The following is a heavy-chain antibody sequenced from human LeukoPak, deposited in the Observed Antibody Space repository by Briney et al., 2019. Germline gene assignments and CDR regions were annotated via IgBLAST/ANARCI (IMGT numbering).Heavy chain of an antibody. J-gene: IGHJ4*02. V-gene: IGHV4-34*01. Sequence: SETLSLTCAVYGGSFSGYYWSWIRQPPGKGLEWIGEINHSGSTNYNPSFKSRVTISVDTSKNQFSLKLSSVTAADTAVYYCARGCQSSGYYYYFDYWGQGTLVTVSS. CDR3: ARGCQSSGYYYYFDY. D-gene: IGHD3-22*01. CDR2: INHSGST. CDR1: GGSFSGYY.